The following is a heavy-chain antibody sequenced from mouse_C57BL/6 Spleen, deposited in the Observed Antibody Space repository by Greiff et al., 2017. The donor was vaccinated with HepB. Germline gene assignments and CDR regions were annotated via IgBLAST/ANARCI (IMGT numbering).Heavy chain of an antibody. Sequence: QVQLKESGPELVKPGASVKISCKASGYAFSSSWMNWVKQRPGKGLEWIGRIYPGDGDTNYNGKFKGKAKLTADKSYSTAYMQLSSLTSEDSAVYFCARQLRSPYYFDYWGQGTTLTVSS. J-gene: IGHJ2*01. CDR2: IYPGDGDT. CDR1: GYAFSSSW. V-gene: IGHV1-82*01. D-gene: IGHD3-2*02. CDR3: ARQLRSPYYFDY.